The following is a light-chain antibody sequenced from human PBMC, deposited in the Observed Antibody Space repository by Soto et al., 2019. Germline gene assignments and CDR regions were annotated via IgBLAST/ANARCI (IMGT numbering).Light chain of an antibody. Sequence: EIVVTQSPGTLSLSPGERATVSCRASQTVSSNELAWYQQKPGQAPRLLLYGASTRATGIPDRFSGSGSGTDFTLSISRLEPEDFAVYYCHHYGTSPPYTFGQGTKVDIK. CDR2: GAS. CDR3: HHYGTSPPYT. CDR1: QTVSSNE. V-gene: IGKV3-20*01. J-gene: IGKJ2*01.